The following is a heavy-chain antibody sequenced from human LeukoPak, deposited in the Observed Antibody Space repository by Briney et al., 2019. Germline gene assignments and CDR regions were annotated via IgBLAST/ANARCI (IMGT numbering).Heavy chain of an antibody. CDR3: AREKTIFGVVIHPPSAFDI. Sequence: PGGSLRLSCAASGFTFSSYWMSWVRQAPGKGLEWVANIKQDGSEKYYVDSVKGRFTISRDNAKNSLYLQMNSLRAEDTAVYYCAREKTIFGVVIHPPSAFDIWGQGTMVTVSS. D-gene: IGHD3-3*01. J-gene: IGHJ3*02. V-gene: IGHV3-7*01. CDR1: GFTFSSYW. CDR2: IKQDGSEK.